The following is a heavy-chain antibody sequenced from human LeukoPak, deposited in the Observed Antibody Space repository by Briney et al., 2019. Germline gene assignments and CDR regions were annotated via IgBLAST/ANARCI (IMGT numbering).Heavy chain of an antibody. J-gene: IGHJ4*02. D-gene: IGHD6-19*01. V-gene: IGHV3-7*01. Sequence: GGSLRLSCVASGFTFSNYWMSWVRQAPGKGLEWVVNIKQDGSEKYYVDSGKGRFTISRDDAKNSLYLQMNSLRAEDTAVYYCVRARLSQYSSGWYSAFFDYWGQGTLVTVSS. CDR1: GFTFSNYW. CDR2: IKQDGSEK. CDR3: VRARLSQYSSGWYSAFFDY.